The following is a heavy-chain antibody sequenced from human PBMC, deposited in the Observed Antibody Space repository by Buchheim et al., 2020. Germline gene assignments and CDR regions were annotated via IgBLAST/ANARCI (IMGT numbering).Heavy chain of an antibody. V-gene: IGHV3-21*01. CDR3: ARGAWGIAARPFDY. D-gene: IGHD6-6*01. Sequence: EVQLVESGGGLVKPGGSLRLTCAASGFTFSSYGMNWVRQAPGKGLEWVSSISRSSSYIYYADSVKGRFTISRDNAKNSLYLQMNSLRDEDTAVYYCARGAWGIAARPFDYWGQGTL. CDR2: ISRSSSYI. CDR1: GFTFSSYG. J-gene: IGHJ4*02.